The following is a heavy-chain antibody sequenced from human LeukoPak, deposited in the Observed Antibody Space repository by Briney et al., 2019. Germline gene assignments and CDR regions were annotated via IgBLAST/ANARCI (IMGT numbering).Heavy chain of an antibody. CDR3: ARAKLVRANPFDY. V-gene: IGHV4-34*01. D-gene: IGHD1-1*01. Sequence: PSETLSLTCAVYGGSFSGYYWSWIRQPPGKGLEWIGEINHSGCTNYNPSLKSRVTISVDTSKNQFSPKLSSVTAADTAVYYCARAKLVRANPFDYWGQGTLVTVSS. CDR1: GGSFSGYY. J-gene: IGHJ4*02. CDR2: INHSGCT.